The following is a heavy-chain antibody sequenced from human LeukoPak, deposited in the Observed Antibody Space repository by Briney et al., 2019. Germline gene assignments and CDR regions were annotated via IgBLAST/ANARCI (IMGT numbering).Heavy chain of an antibody. CDR1: GYTFTGYY. D-gene: IGHD3-22*01. Sequence: ASVKVSCKASGYTFTGYYMHWVRQAPGQGLEWMGWINPNSGGTNYAQKFQGRVTMTRDTSISTAYMELSRLRSDDTAVYYCARDRDYYDSSGYFPYFDYWAREPRSPSPQ. CDR3: ARDRDYYDSSGYFPYFDY. J-gene: IGHJ4*02. CDR2: INPNSGGT. V-gene: IGHV1-2*02.